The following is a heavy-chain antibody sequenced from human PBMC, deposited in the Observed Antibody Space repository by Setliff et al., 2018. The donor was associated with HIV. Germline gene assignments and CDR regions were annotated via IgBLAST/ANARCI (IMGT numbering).Heavy chain of an antibody. J-gene: IGHJ4*02. CDR2: ISWNSGSI. Sequence: GGSLRLSCAASGFTFSDYYMSWIRQAPGKGLEWVSGISWNSGSIGYADSVKDRFTISRDNGKNTLFLQMNSLKVEDTGVYYCHSGYDSEEQSYFDYWGQGTLVTVSS. CDR3: HSGYDSEEQSYFDY. CDR1: GFTFSDYY. V-gene: IGHV3-9*01. D-gene: IGHD5-12*01.